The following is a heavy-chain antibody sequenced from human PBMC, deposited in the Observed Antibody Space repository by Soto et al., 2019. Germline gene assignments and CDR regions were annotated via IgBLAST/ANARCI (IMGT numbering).Heavy chain of an antibody. CDR2: ISSHGDKR. CDR1: GLAFSAFG. J-gene: IGHJ4*02. D-gene: IGHD5-12*01. CDR3: AKDSLASGYDDYFAA. Sequence: GGSLRLSCSASGLAFSAFGMLWVRQTPGKGLELVAFISSHGDKRYYGDSVQGRFTVSRDDSKNTLYLQMTSLRPEDTAVYYCAKDSLASGYDDYFAAWGQGTPVT. V-gene: IGHV3-30*18.